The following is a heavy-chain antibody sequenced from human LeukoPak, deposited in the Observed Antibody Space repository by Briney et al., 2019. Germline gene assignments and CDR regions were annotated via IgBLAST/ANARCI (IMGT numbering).Heavy chain of an antibody. CDR2: INPSASST. J-gene: IGHJ4*02. V-gene: IGHV1-46*01. CDR3: ARDPYGDYVLDY. Sequence: ASVTVSYKASGSTFTSYYMYWLRLARRPGLEWMLIINPSASSTSYGQNFQRRVTMTRDLSTSTVYMELSSLRSEDTAVYYCARDPYGDYVLDYWGQENLLPVSS. D-gene: IGHD4-17*01. CDR1: GSTFTSYY.